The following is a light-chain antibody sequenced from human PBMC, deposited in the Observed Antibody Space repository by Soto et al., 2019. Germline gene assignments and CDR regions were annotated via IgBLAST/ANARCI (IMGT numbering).Light chain of an antibody. CDR2: DVS. CDR1: SSDVGGYNY. J-gene: IGLJ2*01. CDR3: CSYAGSYTVV. Sequence: QSALTQPRSVSGPPGQSVTISCTGTSSDVGGYNYVSWYQQHPGKAPKLMIYDVSKRPSGVPDRFSGSKSGNTASLTISGLQAEDEADYYCCSYAGSYTVVFGGGTQLTVL. V-gene: IGLV2-11*01.